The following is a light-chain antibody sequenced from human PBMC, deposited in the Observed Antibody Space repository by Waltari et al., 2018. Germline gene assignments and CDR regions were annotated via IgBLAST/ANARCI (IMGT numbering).Light chain of an antibody. V-gene: IGLV1-44*01. CDR1: TSDIGSNR. CDR2: ATN. Sequence: QSVLTQAPSASGTPGQRVTISCSGSTSDIGSNRVNWYQQLPGTSPKLPTYATNQRPAGFPDRFAGSKAGASASLASRGLQADDEAAYYCATWDDSLNGPVFGGGTKLTVL. CDR3: ATWDDSLNGPV. J-gene: IGLJ2*01.